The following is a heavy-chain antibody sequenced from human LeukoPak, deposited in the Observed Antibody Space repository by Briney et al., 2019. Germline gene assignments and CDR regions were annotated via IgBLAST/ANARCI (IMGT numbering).Heavy chain of an antibody. V-gene: IGHV3-7*01. CDR3: ATWGSIFGVTYFDY. CDR2: IKEDGSDK. CDR1: GFTFSSYA. D-gene: IGHD3-3*01. J-gene: IGHJ4*02. Sequence: QAGGSLRLSCAASGFTFSSYAMSWVRQAPGKGLEWVATIKEDGSDKHYVDSVKGRFTIARDNAKNSLYLQMNTLRAEDAAVYYCATWGSIFGVTYFDYWGQGTLVTVSS.